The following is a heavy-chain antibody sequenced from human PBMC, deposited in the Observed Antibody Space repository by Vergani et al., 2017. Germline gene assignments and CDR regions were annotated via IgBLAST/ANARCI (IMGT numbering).Heavy chain of an antibody. CDR3: ATTLPYYYDSSGYPDY. V-gene: IGHV3-23*01. CDR1: GFTFSSYA. J-gene: IGHJ4*02. CDR2: ISGSGGST. D-gene: IGHD3-22*01. Sequence: VQLLESGGGLVQPGGSLRLSCAASGFTFSSYAMSWVRQAPGKGLEWVSAISGSGGSTYYADSVKGRFTISRDNSKNTLYLQMNSLRAEDTAVYYCATTLPYYYDSSGYPDYWGQGTLVTVSS.